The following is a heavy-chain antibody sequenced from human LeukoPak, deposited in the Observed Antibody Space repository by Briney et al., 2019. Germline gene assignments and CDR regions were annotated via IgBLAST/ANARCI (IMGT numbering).Heavy chain of an antibody. CDR1: GDSTSNFY. V-gene: IGHV4-59*03. J-gene: IGHJ5*01. Sequence: SETLSLTCTVSGDSTSNFYWNWIRQSPGKGLEWIGDIHYSGSSVYNPSLKSRVTISIDTSRRQFFLKLNSVTAADTAVYFCALAPNSNWFDFWGPGTLVTVSS. D-gene: IGHD2-8*01. CDR3: ALAPNSNWFDF. CDR2: IHYSGSS.